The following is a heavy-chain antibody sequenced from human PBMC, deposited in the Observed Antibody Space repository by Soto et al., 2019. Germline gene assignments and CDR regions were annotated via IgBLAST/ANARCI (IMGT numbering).Heavy chain of an antibody. J-gene: IGHJ2*01. CDR2: IIPALGTT. D-gene: IGHD4-17*01. CDR1: GGPFSSHT. CDR3: ARPDFGDYWYFDL. Sequence: QDQLVQSGAEVKKPXXXXKVSCKAFGGPFSSHTFSWVRQAPGQGLEWMGRIIPALGTTTYAQKFQGRVTITADESVTTVYMELNSLRTEDTAVYYCARPDFGDYWYFDLWGRGTLVTVSS. V-gene: IGHV1-69*08.